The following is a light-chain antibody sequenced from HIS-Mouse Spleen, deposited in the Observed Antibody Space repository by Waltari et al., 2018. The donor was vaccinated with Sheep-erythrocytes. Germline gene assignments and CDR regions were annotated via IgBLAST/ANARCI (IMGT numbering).Light chain of an antibody. CDR3: QQYGSSLRT. Sequence: EIALTQSPGTLSLSPGERATLPCRASQSVSSSYLAWYQQKPGQAPRLLIYGASSRATGIPDRFSGSGSGTDFTLTISRLEPEDFAVYYCQQYGSSLRTFGQGTKVEIK. CDR2: GAS. V-gene: IGKV3-20*01. J-gene: IGKJ1*01. CDR1: QSVSSSY.